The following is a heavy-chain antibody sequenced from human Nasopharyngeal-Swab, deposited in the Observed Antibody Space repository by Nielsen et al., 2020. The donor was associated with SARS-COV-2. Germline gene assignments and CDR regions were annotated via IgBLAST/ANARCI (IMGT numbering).Heavy chain of an antibody. D-gene: IGHD2-2*01. CDR1: GFTFSSYA. Sequence: GGSLRLSCAASGFTFSSYAMSWVRQAPGKGLEWVSAISGSGGSTYYADSVKGRFTISRDNSKNTLYLQMNSLRAEDTAVYYCAKALPYCSSTSCPLDYWGQGTLVTVSS. CDR3: AKALPYCSSTSCPLDY. V-gene: IGHV3-23*01. CDR2: ISGSGGST. J-gene: IGHJ4*02.